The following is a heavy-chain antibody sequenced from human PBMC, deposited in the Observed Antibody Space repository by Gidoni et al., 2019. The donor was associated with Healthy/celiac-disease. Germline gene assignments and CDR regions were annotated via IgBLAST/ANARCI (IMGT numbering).Heavy chain of an antibody. Sequence: EVQLVESGGGLVKPGGSLRLSCAASGFTFSNAWMSWVRQAPGKGLEWVGRIKSKTDGGTTDYAAPVKGRFTISRDDSKNTLYLQMNSLKTEDTAVYYCTTDGDIVVVPAAIPFSLGGMDVWGQGTTVTVSS. CDR3: TTDGDIVVVPAAIPFSLGGMDV. D-gene: IGHD2-2*02. CDR1: GFTFSNAW. V-gene: IGHV3-15*01. J-gene: IGHJ6*02. CDR2: IKSKTDGGTT.